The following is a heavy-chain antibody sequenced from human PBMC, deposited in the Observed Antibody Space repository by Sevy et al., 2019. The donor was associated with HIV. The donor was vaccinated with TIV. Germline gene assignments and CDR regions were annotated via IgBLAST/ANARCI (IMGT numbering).Heavy chain of an antibody. J-gene: IGHJ6*02. CDR2: ISYTGTT. CDR1: GGSFSSSSYY. D-gene: IGHD1-26*01. V-gene: IGHV4-61*01. CDR3: ARMGGLTDYGMDV. Sequence: SETLSLTCTVSGGSFSSSSYYWTWIRQPPGKGLECIGYISYTGTTNYNPSLKSRVTISVDTSKNQFSLKLSSVTAADTAMYYCARMGGLTDYGMDVWGQGTTVTVSS.